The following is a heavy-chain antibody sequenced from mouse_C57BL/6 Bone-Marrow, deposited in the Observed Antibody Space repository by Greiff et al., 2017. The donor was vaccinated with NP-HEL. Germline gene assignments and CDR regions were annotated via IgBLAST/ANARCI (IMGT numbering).Heavy chain of an antibody. V-gene: IGHV14-4*01. CDR1: GFNIKDDY. CDR2: IDPENGDT. CDR3: TTWREGFAY. Sequence: VHVKQSGAELVRPGASVKLSCTASGFNIKDDYMHWVKQRPEQGLEWIGWIDPENGDTEYASKFQGKATITADTSSNTAYLQLSSLTSEDTAVYYCTTWREGFAYWGQGTLVTVSA. J-gene: IGHJ3*01.